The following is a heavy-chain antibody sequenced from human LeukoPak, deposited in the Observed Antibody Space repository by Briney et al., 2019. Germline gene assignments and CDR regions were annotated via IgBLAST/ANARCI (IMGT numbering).Heavy chain of an antibody. Sequence: SETLSLTCAVSGGSFSGYYWCWIREPPGKGLEWISVINHGGSTNYNPSLKGRVTISVDTSKNPFSLKLSSVTAADTAVYYCARTSSGYYLYYFDYWGQGTLVTVSS. J-gene: IGHJ4*02. CDR2: INHGGST. D-gene: IGHD3-22*01. V-gene: IGHV4-34*01. CDR3: ARTSSGYYLYYFDY. CDR1: GGSFSGYY.